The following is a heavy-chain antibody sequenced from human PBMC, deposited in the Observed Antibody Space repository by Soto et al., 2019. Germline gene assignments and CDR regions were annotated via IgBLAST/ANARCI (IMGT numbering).Heavy chain of an antibody. V-gene: IGHV1-3*01. Sequence: QVQLVQSGAEVKKPGASVKVSCKASGYTFTSYAMHWVRQAPGQRLEWMGWINAGYGNTKYSQKFQGRVTITRDTSXITAYMELSSLRSEDTAVYYCARVLSPHSTHNWFDPWGQGTLVTVSS. J-gene: IGHJ5*02. CDR1: GYTFTSYA. CDR2: INAGYGNT. CDR3: ARVLSPHSTHNWFDP.